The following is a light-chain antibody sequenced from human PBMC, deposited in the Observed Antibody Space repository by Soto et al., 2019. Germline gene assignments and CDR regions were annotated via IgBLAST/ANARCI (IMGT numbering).Light chain of an antibody. CDR3: QQRSNLPPT. V-gene: IGKV3-11*01. Sequence: EIVLTQSPVTLSLSPGERATLSCRASQSVDIYLAWYRQIPGQAPRLLIYDASIRATGIPDRFSGGGSGTDFTLTISSLEPEDFAIYYCQQRSNLPPTFGQETRLEIK. CDR1: QSVDIY. CDR2: DAS. J-gene: IGKJ5*01.